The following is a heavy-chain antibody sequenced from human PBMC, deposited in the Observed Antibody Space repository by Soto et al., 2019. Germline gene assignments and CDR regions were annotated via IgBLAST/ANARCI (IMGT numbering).Heavy chain of an antibody. D-gene: IGHD6-19*01. V-gene: IGHV3-74*01. J-gene: IGHJ4*02. CDR2: ISSDGSSI. CDR3: AREAAVAVNLIDS. Sequence: EVQLVESGGGLVQPGGSLRLSCAAAGLTFSRYWMQWVRQAPGKGLVWVSRISSDGSSITYADSVRGRFTISRDNAKKKLYLQVDSLRAEDTAVYYCAREAAVAVNLIDSWGQGTLVTVSS. CDR1: GLTFSRYW.